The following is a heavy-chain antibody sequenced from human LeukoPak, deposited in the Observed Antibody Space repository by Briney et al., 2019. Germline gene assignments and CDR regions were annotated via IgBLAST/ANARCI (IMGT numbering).Heavy chain of an antibody. D-gene: IGHD3-3*01. Sequence: SETLSLTCAVYGGSFSGYYWSWIRQPPGKGLEWIGGINHSGSTNYNPSLKSRVTISVDTSKNQFSLKLSSVTAADTAVYYCARGGTSITIFGVVNDWFDPWGQGTLVTVSS. CDR3: ARGGTSITIFGVVNDWFDP. CDR1: GGSFSGYY. J-gene: IGHJ5*02. CDR2: INHSGST. V-gene: IGHV4-34*01.